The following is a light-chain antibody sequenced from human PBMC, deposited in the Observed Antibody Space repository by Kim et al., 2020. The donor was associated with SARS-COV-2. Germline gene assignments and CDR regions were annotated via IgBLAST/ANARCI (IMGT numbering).Light chain of an antibody. J-gene: IGLJ3*02. CDR2: EDN. V-gene: IGLV6-57*03. CDR3: QSYDSSNWV. Sequence: KTESITRTRRSGSIASNYVQWYPQRPGSAPTTVIYEDNQRPSGVPDRFSGSIDSSSNSASLTISGLKTEDEADYYCQSYDSSNWVFGGGTQLTVL. CDR1: SGSIASNY.